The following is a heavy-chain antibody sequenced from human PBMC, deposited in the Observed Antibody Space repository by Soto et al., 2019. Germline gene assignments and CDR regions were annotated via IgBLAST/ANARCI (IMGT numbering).Heavy chain of an antibody. V-gene: IGHV1-2*04. CDR2: INPKSGGT. CDR3: ARGDSTDCSNGVCSFFYNHDMDV. Sequence: ASVKVSCKASGYSFTDYHIHGVRQAPGEGLEWLGRINPKSGGTSTAQKFQGWVTMTTDTSISTASMELTRLTSDDTAIYYCARGDSTDCSNGVCSFFYNHDMDVWGQGTTVTVSS. J-gene: IGHJ6*02. D-gene: IGHD2-8*01. CDR1: GYSFTDYH.